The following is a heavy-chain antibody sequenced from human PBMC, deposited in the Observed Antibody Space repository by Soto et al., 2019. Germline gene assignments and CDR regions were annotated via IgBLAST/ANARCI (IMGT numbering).Heavy chain of an antibody. CDR1: GFTFDDYA. CDR2: ISWNSGSI. V-gene: IGHV3-9*01. CDR3: AKNLMTTVRYYYYYGMDV. Sequence: GGSLRLSCAASGFTFDDYAMHWVRQAPGQGLEWDSGISWNSGSIGYADSVKGRFTISRDNAKNSLYLQMNSLRAEDTALYYCAKNLMTTVRYYYYYGMDVWGQGTTVTVSS. D-gene: IGHD4-4*01. J-gene: IGHJ6*02.